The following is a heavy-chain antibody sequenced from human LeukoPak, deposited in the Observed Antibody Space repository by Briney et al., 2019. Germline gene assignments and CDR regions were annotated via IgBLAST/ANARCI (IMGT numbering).Heavy chain of an antibody. CDR1: GFTFSSYA. Sequence: GGSLRLSCVVSGFTFSSYAMSWVRQAPGKGLEWVSGISGSGGSTYYADSVKGRFTISRDNAKNSLYLQMNSLRAEDTAVYYCAPQRGFRLLDRYFESWGQGTLVTVSS. D-gene: IGHD5-18*01. CDR2: ISGSGGST. V-gene: IGHV3-23*01. CDR3: APQRGFRLLDRYFES. J-gene: IGHJ4*02.